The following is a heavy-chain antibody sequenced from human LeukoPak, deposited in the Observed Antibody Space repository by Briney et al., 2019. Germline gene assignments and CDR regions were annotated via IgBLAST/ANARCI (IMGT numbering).Heavy chain of an antibody. J-gene: IGHJ3*02. CDR1: GFTFSTYG. D-gene: IGHD3-16*01. CDR2: ISGSGGST. CDR3: ARKGDGAFDI. V-gene: IGHV3-23*01. Sequence: GGSLRLSFAASGFTFSTYGMNWVRQAPGKGLEWVSGISGSGGSTYYADSVKGRFTISRENAKNSLYLQMNSLRAGDTAAYYCARKGDGAFDIWGQGTMVTVSS.